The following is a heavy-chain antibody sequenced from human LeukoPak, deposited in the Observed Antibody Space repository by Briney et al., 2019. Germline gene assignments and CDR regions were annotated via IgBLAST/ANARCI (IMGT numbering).Heavy chain of an antibody. V-gene: IGHV4-4*07. CDR1: GGSISSYY. D-gene: IGHD2-21*01. J-gene: IGHJ6*03. CDR3: ARVFDKDV. Sequence: PSETLSLTCTVSGGSISSYYWSWIRQPAGKGLEWIGRILTGGTTHYNPSLKSRVTMSVDTSKNQFSLRLSSVTAADTAVYYCARVFDKDVWGKGTTVTVSS. CDR2: ILTGGTT.